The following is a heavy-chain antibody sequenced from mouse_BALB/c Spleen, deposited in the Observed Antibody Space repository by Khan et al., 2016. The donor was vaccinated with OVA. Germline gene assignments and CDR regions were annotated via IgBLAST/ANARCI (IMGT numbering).Heavy chain of an antibody. D-gene: IGHD2-14*01. CDR1: GFDFSRNW. CDR3: ARLERYGQLAN. CDR2: INPGSSTI. V-gene: IGHV4-2*02. Sequence: EVKLQESGGGLVQPGGFLILSCAASGFDFSRNWMSWARQAPGKGQEWIGEINPGSSTINYTPSLKDKFIISRDNAKNTLYLQMRKVRSEDTALYYCARLERYGQLANWGQGTLVTVSA. J-gene: IGHJ3*01.